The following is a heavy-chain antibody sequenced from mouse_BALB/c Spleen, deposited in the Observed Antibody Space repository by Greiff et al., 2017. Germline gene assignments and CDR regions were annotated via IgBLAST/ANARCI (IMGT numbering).Heavy chain of an antibody. CDR1: GYTFTNYW. V-gene: IGHV1-63*02. Sequence: QVQLQQSGAELVRPGTSVKISCKASGYTFTNYWLGWVKQRPGHGLEWIGDIYPGGGYTNYNEKFKGKATLTADTSSSTAYMQLSSLTSEDSAVYFCARRGPYYGSSYGVFDYWGQGTTLTVSS. CDR3: ARRGPYYGSSYGVFDY. CDR2: IYPGGGYT. D-gene: IGHD1-1*01. J-gene: IGHJ2*01.